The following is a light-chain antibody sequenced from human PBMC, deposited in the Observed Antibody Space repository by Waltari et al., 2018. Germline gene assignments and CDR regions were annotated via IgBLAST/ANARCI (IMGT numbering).Light chain of an antibody. Sequence: DILMTQTPLSLPVTPGEPASISCRSSQILLHSNGNTYLFWYLHKPGQSPQVLIELGSNRASGVPDRFSGSGSGTDFTLKISRVEAEDIGVYYCLQDRQLPYSFGQGTKLEIK. CDR2: LGS. CDR1: QILLHSNGNTY. CDR3: LQDRQLPYS. J-gene: IGKJ2*03. V-gene: IGKV2D-29*02.